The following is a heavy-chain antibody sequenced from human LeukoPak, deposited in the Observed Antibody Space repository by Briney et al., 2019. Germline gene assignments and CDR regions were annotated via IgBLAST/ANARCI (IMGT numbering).Heavy chain of an antibody. V-gene: IGHV4-4*07. CDR3: ARAKYYYDSSGYPKPYYFDY. D-gene: IGHD3-22*01. CDR2: IYTSGST. CDR1: GGSISSYY. J-gene: IGHJ4*02. Sequence: PSETLSLTCTVSGGSISSYYWSWSRQPAGKGLEWIGRIYTSGSTNYNPSLKSRVTMSVDTSKNQFSLKLSSVTAADTAVYYCARAKYYYDSSGYPKPYYFDYWGQGTLVTVSS.